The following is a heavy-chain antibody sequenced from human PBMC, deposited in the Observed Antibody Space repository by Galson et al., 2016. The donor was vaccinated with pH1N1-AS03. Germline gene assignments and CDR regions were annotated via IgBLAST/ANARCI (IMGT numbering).Heavy chain of an antibody. D-gene: IGHD3-16*01. J-gene: IGHJ4*02. CDR3: AKYRERADTWGGSLDS. V-gene: IGHV1-8*01. CDR1: GYTFTKFL. Sequence: SGYTFTKFLLSWVRQAPGQGLQWIGRMNPNNGSTAFAEKFLGRVTLTRDTSINTAYMELTSLSSEDAAFYYCAKYRERADTWGGSLDSWGQGTLVTVSS. CDR2: MNPNNGST.